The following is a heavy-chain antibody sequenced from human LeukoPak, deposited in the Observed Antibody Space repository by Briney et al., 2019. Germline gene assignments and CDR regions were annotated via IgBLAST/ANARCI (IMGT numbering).Heavy chain of an antibody. J-gene: IGHJ4*02. CDR3: ARLTTTVTTPFDY. V-gene: IGHV3-21*01. Sequence: GGSLRLSCAASGFTFSIYNMNWVRLAPGKGLEWDSSISSSSSYVYYADSVKGRFTISRDNAKNSLYLQMNSLRAEDTAVYYCARLTTTVTTPFDYWGQGTLVTVSS. D-gene: IGHD4-17*01. CDR1: GFTFSIYN. CDR2: ISSSSSYV.